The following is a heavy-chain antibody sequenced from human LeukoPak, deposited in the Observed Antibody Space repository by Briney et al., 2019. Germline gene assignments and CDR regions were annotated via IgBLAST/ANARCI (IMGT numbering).Heavy chain of an antibody. J-gene: IGHJ4*02. CDR1: GFMFSSYW. Sequence: GGSLRLSCAASGFMFSSYWMSWVRQAPGKGLEWAANIKQDGSEKYYVDSVKGRFTISRDNAKNSLYLQMNSLRAEDTAVYYCARSSTPYSSGWYFDYWGQGTLVTVSS. D-gene: IGHD6-19*01. CDR3: ARSSTPYSSGWYFDY. CDR2: IKQDGSEK. V-gene: IGHV3-7*01.